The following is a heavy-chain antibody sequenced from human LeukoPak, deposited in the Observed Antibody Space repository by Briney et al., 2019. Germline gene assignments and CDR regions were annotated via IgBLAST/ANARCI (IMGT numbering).Heavy chain of an antibody. CDR2: IIPILGIA. V-gene: IGHV1-69*04. J-gene: IGHJ4*02. CDR1: GGTFSSYA. CDR3: ARDSYDSSGYYPDY. Sequence: SVKVSCKASGGTFSSYAISWVRQAPGQGLEWMGRIIPILGIANYAQKFQGRVTITADKSTSTAYMELSSLRSEDTAVYYCARDSYDSSGYYPDYWGQGTRVTVSS. D-gene: IGHD3-22*01.